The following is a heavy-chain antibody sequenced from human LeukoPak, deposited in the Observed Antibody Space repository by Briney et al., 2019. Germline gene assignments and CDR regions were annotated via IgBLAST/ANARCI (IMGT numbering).Heavy chain of an antibody. CDR3: ARRGHYYDSNGQYYTPFDD. Sequence: GESLKISCKGSGYDFSRHWIGWVRQMPGKGLEWMGITYPGDSETRYKSSFQGQVTISADESINTAYLQWSSLQASDTAMFYCARRGHYYDSNGQYYTPFDDWGQGTLVTVSS. V-gene: IGHV5-51*01. CDR1: GYDFSRHW. CDR2: TYPGDSET. J-gene: IGHJ4*02. D-gene: IGHD3-22*01.